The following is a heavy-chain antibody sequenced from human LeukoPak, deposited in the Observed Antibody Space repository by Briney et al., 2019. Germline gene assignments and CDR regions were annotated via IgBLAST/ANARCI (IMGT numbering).Heavy chain of an antibody. J-gene: IGHJ4*02. D-gene: IGHD6-13*01. CDR3: AGRRKEAAAFDD. CDR2: PHSDGTT. Sequence: PGGSLRLSCAASGFAVSVNYMTWVRLAPGKGLEWVSLPHSDGTTYYAESVKGRFTISTDNSKNTLYLQMNSLRVEDTALYYCAGRRKEAAAFDDWGQGTLVTVSS. V-gene: IGHV3-66*01. CDR1: GFAVSVNY.